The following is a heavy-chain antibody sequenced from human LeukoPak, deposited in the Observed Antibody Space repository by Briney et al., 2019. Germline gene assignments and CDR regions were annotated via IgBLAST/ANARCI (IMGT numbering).Heavy chain of an antibody. CDR1: GYTFTSYD. D-gene: IGHD3-22*01. V-gene: IGHV1-8*01. CDR2: MNPNSGNT. Sequence: ASVKVSCKASGYTFTSYDINWVRQATGQGLEWMGWMNPNSGNTGYAQKLQGRVTMTRNTSISTAYMQLSSLRSEDTAVYYCARVQYDSSGCYYERDWGQGTLVTVSS. CDR3: ARVQYDSSGCYYERD. J-gene: IGHJ4*02.